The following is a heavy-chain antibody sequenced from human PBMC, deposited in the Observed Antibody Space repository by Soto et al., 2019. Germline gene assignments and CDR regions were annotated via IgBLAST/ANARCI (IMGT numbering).Heavy chain of an antibody. V-gene: IGHV3-21*01. CDR1: GFTFSSYA. CDR2: ISGSSSSI. CDR3: ARESNYYDRSGSPS. Sequence: GGSLRLSCAASGFTFSSYAMSWVRQAPGKGLEWVSSISGSSSSIYYADSVKGRFTISRDNSKNSLYLQMSSLRAEDTAVYYCARESNYYDRSGSPSWGQGTLVTVSS. D-gene: IGHD3-22*01. J-gene: IGHJ4*02.